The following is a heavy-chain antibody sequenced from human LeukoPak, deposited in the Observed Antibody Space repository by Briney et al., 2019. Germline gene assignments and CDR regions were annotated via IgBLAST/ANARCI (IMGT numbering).Heavy chain of an antibody. CDR2: IYYSGST. Sequence: SETLSLTCTVSGGSISSYYWSWIRQPPGKGLEWIGYIYYSGSTNYNPSLKSRVTISVDTSKNQFSLKLSSVTAADTAVYYCARGLDYYDSSGYLGHYFDYWGQGTLVTVSS. J-gene: IGHJ4*02. CDR1: GGSISSYY. V-gene: IGHV4-59*01. CDR3: ARGLDYYDSSGYLGHYFDY. D-gene: IGHD3-22*01.